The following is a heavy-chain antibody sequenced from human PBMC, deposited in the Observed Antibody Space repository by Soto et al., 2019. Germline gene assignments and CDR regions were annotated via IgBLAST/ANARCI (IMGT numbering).Heavy chain of an antibody. D-gene: IGHD3-22*01. V-gene: IGHV3-33*01. CDR2: IWYDGSNK. J-gene: IGHJ5*02. CDR1: GFTFSSYG. CDR3: ARDGFDDSSGYYGYNWFDP. Sequence: GGSLRLSCAASGFTFSSYGMHWVRQAPGKGLEWVAVIWYDGSNKYYADSVKGRFTISRDNSKNTLYLQMNSLRAEDTAVYYCARDGFDDSSGYYGYNWFDPWGQGTLVTVSS.